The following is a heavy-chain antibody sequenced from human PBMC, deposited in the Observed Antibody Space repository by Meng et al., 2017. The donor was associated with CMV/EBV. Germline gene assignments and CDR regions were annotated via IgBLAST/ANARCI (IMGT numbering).Heavy chain of an antibody. CDR2: IYSGGST. V-gene: IGHV3-53*01. CDR3: ARGFSTIFGVPKRGRQYGMDV. CDR1: GFTVSSNY. Sequence: EGSLRLSCAASGFTVSSNYMSWVRQAPGKGLEWVSVIYSGGSTYYADSVKGRFTISRDNSKNTLYLQMNSLRAEDTAVYYCARGFSTIFGVPKRGRQYGMDVWGQGTTVTVSS. J-gene: IGHJ6*02. D-gene: IGHD3-3*01.